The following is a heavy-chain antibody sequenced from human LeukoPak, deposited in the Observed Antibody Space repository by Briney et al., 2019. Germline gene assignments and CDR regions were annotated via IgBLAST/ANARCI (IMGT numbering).Heavy chain of an antibody. J-gene: IGHJ4*02. CDR1: GYTFTSYD. V-gene: IGHV1-69*05. CDR3: AREELAGGLPAGLDY. D-gene: IGHD6-19*01. CDR2: IIPIFGTA. Sequence: SVKVSCKASGYTFTSYDINWVRQAPGQGLEWMGRIIPIFGTANYAQKFQGRVTITTDESTSTAYMELSSLRSEDTAVYYCAREELAGGLPAGLDYWGQGTLVTVSS.